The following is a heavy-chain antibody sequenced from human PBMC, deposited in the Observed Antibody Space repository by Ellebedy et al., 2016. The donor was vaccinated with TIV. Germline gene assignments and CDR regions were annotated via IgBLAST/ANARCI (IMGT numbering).Heavy chain of an antibody. CDR1: GGSISSSSYY. D-gene: IGHD6-13*01. CDR3: ARHTIGEIAAASIDY. J-gene: IGHJ4*02. V-gene: IGHV4-39*01. Sequence: SETLSLXXTVSGGSISSSSYYWGWIRQPPGKGLEWIGSIYYSGSTYYNPSLKSRVTISVDTSKNQFSLKLSSVTAADTAVYYCARHTIGEIAAASIDYWGQGTLVTVSS. CDR2: IYYSGST.